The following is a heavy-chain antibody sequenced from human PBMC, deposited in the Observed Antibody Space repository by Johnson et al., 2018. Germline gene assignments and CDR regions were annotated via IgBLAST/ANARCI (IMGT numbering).Heavy chain of an antibody. V-gene: IGHV3-48*02. Sequence: EVQLVESGGGLVQXGGSLRLSCAASGFTFSSYSMNWVRQAPGKGLEWVSYISSSSSTIYYADSVKGRFTISRDHAKNSLYLQMNSLREEDTAVYYCARGGMGNIVVVPAATADAFDIWGQGTMVTVSS. D-gene: IGHD2-2*01. CDR3: ARGGMGNIVVVPAATADAFDI. CDR1: GFTFSSYS. J-gene: IGHJ3*02. CDR2: ISSSSSTI.